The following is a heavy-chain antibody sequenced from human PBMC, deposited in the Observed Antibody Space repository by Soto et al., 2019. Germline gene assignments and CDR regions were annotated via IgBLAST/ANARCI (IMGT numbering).Heavy chain of an antibody. CDR2: MNPNSGNT. CDR1: GYTLTSYD. D-gene: IGHD5-12*01. CDR3: ARDGDIVATSDFDY. Sequence: RASVKVSCKASGYTLTSYDINWVRQATGQGLEWMGWMNPNSGNTGYAQKLQGRVTMTTDTSTSTAYMELRSLRSDDTAVYYCARDGDIVATSDFDYWGQGTLVTVSS. V-gene: IGHV1-8*01. J-gene: IGHJ4*02.